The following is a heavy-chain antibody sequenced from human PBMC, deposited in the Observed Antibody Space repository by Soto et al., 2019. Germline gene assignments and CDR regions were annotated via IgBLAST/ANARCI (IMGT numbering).Heavy chain of an antibody. J-gene: IGHJ4*02. CDR2: IWYDGSNK. Sequence: QVQLVESGGGVVQPGRSLRLYCTASGFTFSSYGMHWVRQAPGKGLEWVAVIWYDGSNKYYADSVKGRFTISRDNSKNTLYLQMNSLRAEDTAVYYCARVRCSGGSCYSPWYDYWGQGTLVTVSS. D-gene: IGHD2-15*01. CDR1: GFTFSSYG. CDR3: ARVRCSGGSCYSPWYDY. V-gene: IGHV3-33*01.